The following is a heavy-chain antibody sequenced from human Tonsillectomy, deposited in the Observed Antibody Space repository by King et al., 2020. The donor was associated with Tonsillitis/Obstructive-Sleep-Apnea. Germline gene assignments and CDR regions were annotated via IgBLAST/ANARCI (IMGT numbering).Heavy chain of an antibody. CDR1: GFSLSTSGMC. V-gene: IGHV2-70*11. CDR2: IDWDDDK. Sequence: VTLKESGPALVKPTQTLTLTCTFSGFSLSTSGMCVSWIRQPPGKALEWLARIDWDDDKYYSTSLKTRLTISKDTSKNQVVLTMTNMDPVDTATYYCVQTSWTSSRTHYFDYWGQGTLVTVSS. J-gene: IGHJ4*02. D-gene: IGHD2-2*01. CDR3: VQTSWTSSRTHYFDY.